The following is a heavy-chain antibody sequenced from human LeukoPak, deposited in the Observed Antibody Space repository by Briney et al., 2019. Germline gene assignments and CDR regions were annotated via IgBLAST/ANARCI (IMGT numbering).Heavy chain of an antibody. Sequence: ASVKVSCKASGFTLTNYDINWVRQAPGQGLEWMGWMNPINGNTGYARKFLGRVTMTRDTSISTAYMELRSLTSEDTAIYYCVRDGEGVAISVNFWFDPWGQGTLVTVSS. CDR1: GFTLTNYD. V-gene: IGHV1-8*01. CDR2: MNPINGNT. CDR3: VRDGEGVAISVNFWFDP. D-gene: IGHD3-10*01. J-gene: IGHJ5*02.